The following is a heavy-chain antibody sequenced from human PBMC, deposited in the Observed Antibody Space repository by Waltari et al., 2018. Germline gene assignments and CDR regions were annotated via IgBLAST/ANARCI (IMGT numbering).Heavy chain of an antibody. Sequence: QLQLQESGPCLVKPSETLSLTCTVSGGSLSSSNYYWGWIRQAPGKGLEWIGSIYYSGSTYYNPSLKSRVTISLDTSKNQFSLRLSSVTAADTAVYYCARALQVDHFDSSGDFYAYYYMDVWGKGTTVTISS. J-gene: IGHJ6*03. V-gene: IGHV4-39*07. CDR2: IYYSGST. CDR3: ARALQVDHFDSSGDFYAYYYMDV. D-gene: IGHD3-22*01. CDR1: GGSLSSSNYY.